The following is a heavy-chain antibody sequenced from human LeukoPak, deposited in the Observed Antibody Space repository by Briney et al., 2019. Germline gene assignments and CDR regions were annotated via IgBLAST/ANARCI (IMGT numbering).Heavy chain of an antibody. J-gene: IGHJ5*02. V-gene: IGHV4-34*01. CDR2: INHSGST. D-gene: IGHD6-19*01. Sequence: PSETLSLTCAVYGGSFSGYYWSWIRQPPGKGLEWIGEINHSGSTNYNPSLKSRVTISVDTSKNQFSLKLSSVTAADTAVYYCARVGRRSGWYGIWFDPWGQGTLVTVSS. CDR1: GGSFSGYY. CDR3: ARVGRRSGWYGIWFDP.